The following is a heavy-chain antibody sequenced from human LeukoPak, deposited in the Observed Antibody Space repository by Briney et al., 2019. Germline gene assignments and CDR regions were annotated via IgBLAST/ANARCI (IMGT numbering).Heavy chain of an antibody. CDR2: IYSGGST. CDR1: GFTVSSNY. V-gene: IGHV3-53*01. D-gene: IGHD4-17*01. J-gene: IGHJ3*02. Sequence: GGSLRLSCAASGFTVSSNYMSWVRQAPGKGLEWVSVIYSGGSTYYADSVKGRFTISRDNSKNTLYLQMNSLGAEDTAVYYCARVASGGDYVYGDAFDIWGQGTMVTVSS. CDR3: ARVASGGDYVYGDAFDI.